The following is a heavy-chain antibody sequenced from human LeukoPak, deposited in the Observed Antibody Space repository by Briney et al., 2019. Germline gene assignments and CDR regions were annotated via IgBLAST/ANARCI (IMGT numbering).Heavy chain of an antibody. D-gene: IGHD6-19*01. CDR1: GFTFSSYE. CDR3: ARDSSGWYRASDFDY. V-gene: IGHV3-48*03. CDR2: ISSSGSTI. J-gene: IGHJ4*02. Sequence: GGSLRLSCAASGFTFSSYEMNWVRQAPGKGLEWISYISSSGSTIYYADSVKGRFTISRDNAKNSLYLQMNSLRAEDTAVYYCARDSSGWYRASDFDYWGQGTLATVSS.